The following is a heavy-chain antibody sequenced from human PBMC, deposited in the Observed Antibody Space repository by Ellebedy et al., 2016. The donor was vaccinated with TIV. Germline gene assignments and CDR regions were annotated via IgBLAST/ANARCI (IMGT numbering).Heavy chain of an antibody. V-gene: IGHV3-74*03. J-gene: IGHJ4*02. CDR1: GFNFSNYW. Sequence: PGGSLRLSCAASGFNFSNYWMHWVRQVPGKGLVWVSRINSDGSTIMYADPVKGRFTISRDNAKNTLYLQMNSLRAEDTAVYYCAKDPFSGWYDLYFDYWGQGTLVTVSS. D-gene: IGHD6-19*01. CDR3: AKDPFSGWYDLYFDY. CDR2: INSDGSTI.